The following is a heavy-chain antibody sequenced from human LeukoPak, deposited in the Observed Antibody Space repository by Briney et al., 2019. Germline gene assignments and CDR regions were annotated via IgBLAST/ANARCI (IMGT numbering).Heavy chain of an antibody. D-gene: IGHD3-10*01. CDR3: ARAYYYGSGSYYTGRLDY. V-gene: IGHV1-69*13. CDR1: GGTFSSYA. CDR2: IIPIFGTA. J-gene: IGHJ4*02. Sequence: SVKVSCKASGGTFSSYAISWVRQAPGQGLEWMGGIIPIFGTANYTQKFQGRVTITADESTSTAYMELSSLRSEDTAVYYCARAYYYGSGSYYTGRLDYWGQGTLVTVSS.